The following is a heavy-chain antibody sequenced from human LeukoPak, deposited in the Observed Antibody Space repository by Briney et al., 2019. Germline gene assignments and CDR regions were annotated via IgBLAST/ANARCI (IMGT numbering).Heavy chain of an antibody. CDR2: IYDRGST. CDR3: AKEGDYRVLDP. J-gene: IGHJ5*02. Sequence: SETLSLTCSVSGDSINTYYWSWIRQPPGQALEWIGYIYDRGSTNFNPSLKSRVTMSLDTSKKQFSLKLRSMTAADTAVYYCAKEGDYRVLDPWGQGILVTVSS. CDR1: GDSINTYY. V-gene: IGHV4-59*01. D-gene: IGHD4-11*01.